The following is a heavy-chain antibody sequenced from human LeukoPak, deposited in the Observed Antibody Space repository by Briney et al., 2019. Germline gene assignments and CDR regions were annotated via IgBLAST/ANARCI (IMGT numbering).Heavy chain of an antibody. J-gene: IGHJ5*02. V-gene: IGHV4-61*05. Sequence: PSETLSLTCTVSGGSISSGGYHWGWIRQPPGKGLEWIGYIYHGGTTNYNPSLKSRVAISVDTSKNQSSLKLSSVTAADTAVYYCARSQIGWWPKEFDPWGQGTLVTVSS. CDR2: IYHGGTT. CDR3: ARSQIGWWPKEFDP. CDR1: GGSISSGGYH. D-gene: IGHD2-15*01.